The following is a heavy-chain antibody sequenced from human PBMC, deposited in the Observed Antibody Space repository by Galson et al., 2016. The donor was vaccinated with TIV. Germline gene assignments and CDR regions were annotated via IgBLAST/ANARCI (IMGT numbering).Heavy chain of an antibody. CDR1: GDTFNSYG. Sequence: SVKVSCKASGDTFNSYGIAWVRQAPRQGLEWMGGIIPMIGTPKYAQKFQGRVTITADKSTSTAYMELSSLRTEDTAVNYCGRGRRGRLQDTFDIWGQGTVVTVSS. V-gene: IGHV1-69*06. CDR2: IIPMIGTP. CDR3: GRGRRGRLQDTFDI. D-gene: IGHD3-10*01. J-gene: IGHJ3*02.